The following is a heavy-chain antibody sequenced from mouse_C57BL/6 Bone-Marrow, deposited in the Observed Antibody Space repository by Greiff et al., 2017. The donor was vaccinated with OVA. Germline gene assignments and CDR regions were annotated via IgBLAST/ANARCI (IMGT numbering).Heavy chain of an antibody. Sequence: EVKLMESGGGLVQSGRSLRLSCATSGFTFSDFYMEWVRQAPGKGLEWIAASRNKANDYTTEYSASVKGRFIVSRDTSQSILYLQMNALRAEDTAIYYCARDALFYWYFDVWGTGTTVTVSS. V-gene: IGHV7-1*01. D-gene: IGHD2-3*01. CDR3: ARDALFYWYFDV. CDR1: GFTFSDFY. CDR2: SRNKANDYTT. J-gene: IGHJ1*03.